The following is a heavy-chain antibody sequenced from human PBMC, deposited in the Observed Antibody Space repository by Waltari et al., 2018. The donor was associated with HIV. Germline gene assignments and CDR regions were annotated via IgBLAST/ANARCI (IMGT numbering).Heavy chain of an antibody. J-gene: IGHJ4*02. V-gene: IGHV7-4-1*01. Sequence: QVQLQHSPSQFKKPGTSGKISCKSSEHAFSGGVINWVRQAPGQGLEWIGLIDTKTGSPTYAQVFSGLLILSLDTSVTSSYLQIRALKTNDTATYYCAEGYGAFDFDYWGQGTLITVSP. CDR2: IDTKTGSP. D-gene: IGHD2-15*01. CDR1: EHAFSGGV. CDR3: AEGYGAFDFDY.